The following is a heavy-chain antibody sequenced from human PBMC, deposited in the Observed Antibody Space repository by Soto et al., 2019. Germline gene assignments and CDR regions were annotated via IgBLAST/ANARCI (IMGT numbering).Heavy chain of an antibody. D-gene: IGHD6-13*01. Sequence: GGSLRLSCAASGFTFSDYYMSWIRQAPGKGLEWVSYISSSGSTIYYADSVKGRFTISRDNAKNSLYLQMNSLRAEDTAVYYCARDKSSSSWSDAFDIWGQGTMVTVSS. V-gene: IGHV3-11*01. CDR3: ARDKSSSSWSDAFDI. CDR2: ISSSGSTI. CDR1: GFTFSDYY. J-gene: IGHJ3*02.